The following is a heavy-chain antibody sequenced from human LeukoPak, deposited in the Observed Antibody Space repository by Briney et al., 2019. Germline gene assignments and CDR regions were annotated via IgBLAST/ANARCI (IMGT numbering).Heavy chain of an antibody. V-gene: IGHV4-4*02. D-gene: IGHD6-19*01. CDR3: ARGGGREDSGWYWDFDY. CDR2: MYLSGTT. CDR1: GDSINSLDL. J-gene: IGHJ4*02. Sequence: SETLSLTCTVSGDSINSLDLWSWVRQPPGKGLEWIGEMYLSGTTHSNPSVKSRATISIDKSKDQFSLKLSSVTAADTAVYYCARGGGREDSGWYWDFDYWGQGTLVTVSS.